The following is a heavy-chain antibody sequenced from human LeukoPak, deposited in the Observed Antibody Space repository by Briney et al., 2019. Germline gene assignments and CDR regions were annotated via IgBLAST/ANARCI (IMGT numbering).Heavy chain of an antibody. CDR2: IIPIFGTA. D-gene: IGHD6-13*01. J-gene: IGHJ6*03. CDR1: GGTFSSYA. V-gene: IGHV1-69*05. CDR3: ARSQQLYYYYYYYMDV. Sequence: SVKVSCKASGGTFSSYAISWVRQAPGQGLEWMGGIIPIFGTANYAQKFQGRVTITTDESTSTAYMELRSLRSDDTAVYYCARSQQLYYYYYYYMDVWGKGTTVTVSS.